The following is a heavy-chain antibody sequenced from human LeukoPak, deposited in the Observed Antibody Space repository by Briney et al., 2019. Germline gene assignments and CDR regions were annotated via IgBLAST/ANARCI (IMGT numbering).Heavy chain of an antibody. CDR2: ISYDGSNK. V-gene: IGHV3-30*18. CDR3: AKDLGSSWTYYYYGMDV. Sequence: GGSLRLSCAASGFTFSSYGMHWVRQAPGKGLEWVAVISYDGSNKYYADSVKGRFTISRDNSKNTLYLQMNSLRAEDTAVYYCAKDLGSSWTYYYYGMDVWGQGTTVTVFS. J-gene: IGHJ6*02. D-gene: IGHD6-13*01. CDR1: GFTFSSYG.